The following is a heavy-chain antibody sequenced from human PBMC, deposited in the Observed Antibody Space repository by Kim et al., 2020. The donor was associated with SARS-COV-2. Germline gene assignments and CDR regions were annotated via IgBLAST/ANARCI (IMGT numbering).Heavy chain of an antibody. CDR3: AKARFGELLSWFDP. J-gene: IGHJ5*02. V-gene: IGHV3-9*01. CDR1: GFTFDDYA. Sequence: GGSLRLSCAASGFTFDDYAMHWVRQAPGKGLEWVSGISWNSGSIGYADSVKGRFTISRDNAKNSLYLQMNSLRAEDTALYYCAKARFGELLSWFDPWCQG. D-gene: IGHD3-10*01. CDR2: ISWNSGSI.